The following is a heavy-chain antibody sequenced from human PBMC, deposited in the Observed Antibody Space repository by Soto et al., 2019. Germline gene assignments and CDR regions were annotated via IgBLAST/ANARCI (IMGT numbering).Heavy chain of an antibody. CDR2: ISVHTGDT. D-gene: IGHD6-6*01. V-gene: IGHV1-18*01. CDR3: ARARAEYSSSFSYYFDS. Sequence: ASVKVSCKASGYTFATYGITWVRQAPGQGLEWVAWISVHTGDTKYAQKLQGRVTLTTDTFTTTAYMELRGLTSDDTAIYYCARARAEYSSSFSYYFDSWGQGTLVTVSS. CDR1: GYTFATYG. J-gene: IGHJ4*02.